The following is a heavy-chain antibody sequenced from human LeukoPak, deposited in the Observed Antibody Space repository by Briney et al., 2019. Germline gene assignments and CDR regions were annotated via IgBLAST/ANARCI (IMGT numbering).Heavy chain of an antibody. CDR3: AKAAYSSSWYGDWFDP. V-gene: IGHV3-23*01. CDR2: ISGSGGST. CDR1: GFTFSSYA. D-gene: IGHD6-13*01. Sequence: GGSLRLSCAAFGFTFSSYAMSWVRQAPGKGLEWVSAISGSGGSTYYADSVKGRFTISRDNSKNTLYLQMNSLRAEDTAVYYCAKAAYSSSWYGDWFDPWGQGTLVTVSS. J-gene: IGHJ5*02.